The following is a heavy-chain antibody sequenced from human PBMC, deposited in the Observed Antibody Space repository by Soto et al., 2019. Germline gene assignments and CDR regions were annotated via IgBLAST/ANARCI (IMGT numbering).Heavy chain of an antibody. D-gene: IGHD5-18*01. V-gene: IGHV4-38-2*02. Sequence: TSETLCITCDFSGYSISNGYYGGWIRQPPGKGLEWIGNIYHSGSTSYNPSLKSRLTISIDTSKNQFSLNLRSVTAADTAVYYCARDRYNFGYFLSWGQGTLVTVSS. CDR3: ARDRYNFGYFLS. CDR1: GYSISNGYY. J-gene: IGHJ4*02. CDR2: IYHSGST.